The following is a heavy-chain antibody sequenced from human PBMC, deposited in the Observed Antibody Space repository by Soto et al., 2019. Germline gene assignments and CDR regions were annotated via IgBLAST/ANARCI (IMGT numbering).Heavy chain of an antibody. V-gene: IGHV2-5*02. D-gene: IGHD3-10*01. Sequence: QPLAQTCTSRGSPHHSRKVGVGWIRQPPGKALEWLALIYWDDVKRYSPSLKSRLTITKDTSKNQVVLTMTNMDPVDTATYYCAHRFYGSGSYYSYKRPDQTLFDFWGQGTLVIVIS. J-gene: IGHJ4*02. CDR1: GSPHHSRKVG. CDR3: AHRFYGSGSYYSYKRPDQTLFDF. CDR2: IYWDDVK.